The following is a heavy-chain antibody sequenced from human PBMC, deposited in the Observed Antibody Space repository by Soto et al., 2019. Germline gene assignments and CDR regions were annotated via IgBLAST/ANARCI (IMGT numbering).Heavy chain of an antibody. V-gene: IGHV1-24*01. Sequence: ASVKVSCKVSGYTLTELSMHWVRRAPGKGLEWMGGFDPEDGETIYAQKFQGRFTMTEDTSTDTAYMELSSLRSEDTALFYCATDLGYSYGQCYYYGMDVWGQGTTVTVSS. CDR2: FDPEDGET. CDR3: ATDLGYSYGQCYYYGMDV. CDR1: GYTLTELS. J-gene: IGHJ6*02. D-gene: IGHD5-18*01.